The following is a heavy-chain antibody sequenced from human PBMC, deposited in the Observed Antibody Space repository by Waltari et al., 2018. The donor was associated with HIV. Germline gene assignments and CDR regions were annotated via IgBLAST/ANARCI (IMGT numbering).Heavy chain of an antibody. Sequence: EVQLLEAGGGLVEPGGSLTLSCVASGFQVYKSAIRRVRQPPGKGLEWLSAISGSGIDTKYADSVKGRFTVSRDNSKNTVYLHMNGLRAEDSAVYFCAKDLIYPVVSSVRIDYWGQGTRVTVSS. CDR2: ISGSGIDT. D-gene: IGHD2-15*01. V-gene: IGHV3-23*01. CDR1: GFQVYKSA. CDR3: AKDLIYPVVSSVRIDY. J-gene: IGHJ4*02.